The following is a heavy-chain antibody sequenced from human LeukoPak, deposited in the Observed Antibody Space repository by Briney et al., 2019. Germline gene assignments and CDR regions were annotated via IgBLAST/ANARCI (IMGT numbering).Heavy chain of an antibody. CDR1: GFTFSSYG. J-gene: IGHJ4*02. CDR3: ARCTSIGCASSPLAGYLY. Sequence: GRSLRLSCAASGFTFSSYGMHWVRQAPGKGLEWVAVISYDGSNKYYADSVRGRFTISRDNAKSSLFLQMNSLRAEDTAVYYCARCTSIGCASSPLAGYLYWGQGTLVTVSS. CDR2: ISYDGSNK. D-gene: IGHD2-2*01. V-gene: IGHV3-30*03.